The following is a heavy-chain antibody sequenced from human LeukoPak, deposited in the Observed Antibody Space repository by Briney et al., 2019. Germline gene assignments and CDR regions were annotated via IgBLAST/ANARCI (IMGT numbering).Heavy chain of an antibody. D-gene: IGHD3-22*01. V-gene: IGHV2-5*02. Sequence: VSGPTLVNPTQTLTLTCTFSGFSLSTSGVGVGWIRQPPGKALEWLALIYWDDDKRYSPSLKSRLTITKDTSKNQVVLTMTNMDPVDTATYYCAHAADTLNYDSSGYYYFWGQGTLVTVSS. J-gene: IGHJ4*02. CDR2: IYWDDDK. CDR1: GFSLSTSGVG. CDR3: AHAADTLNYDSSGYYYF.